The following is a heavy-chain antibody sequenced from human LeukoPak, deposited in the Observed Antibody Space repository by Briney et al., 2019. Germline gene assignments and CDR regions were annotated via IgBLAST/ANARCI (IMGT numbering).Heavy chain of an antibody. V-gene: IGHV3-23*01. D-gene: IGHD1-1*01. CDR3: AKANWVSNADAVF. J-gene: IGHJ4*02. CDR1: GFGFSSYA. CDR2: LRGNGDT. Sequence: GGSLRLSCAASGFGFSSYAMSWVREAPARGLEWVSSLRGNGDTFYADSVKGRFTLSRDDSRNTVYLQLNNLRVEDTAVYYCAKANWVSNADAVFWGQGTVVTVSS.